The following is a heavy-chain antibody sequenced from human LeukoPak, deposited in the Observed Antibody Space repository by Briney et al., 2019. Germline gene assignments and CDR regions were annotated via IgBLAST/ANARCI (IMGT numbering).Heavy chain of an antibody. CDR2: IYNSGST. Sequence: AETLSLTCTVSGVSISIYYWSWIRQPPGKGLEWIGYIYNSGSTSYNPSLKSRATISADTSKSQFSLKLSSVTAVDTAVYYCVRDRELNYWGQGTLVTVSS. CDR3: VRDRELNY. V-gene: IGHV4-59*01. D-gene: IGHD1-7*01. CDR1: GVSISIYY. J-gene: IGHJ4*02.